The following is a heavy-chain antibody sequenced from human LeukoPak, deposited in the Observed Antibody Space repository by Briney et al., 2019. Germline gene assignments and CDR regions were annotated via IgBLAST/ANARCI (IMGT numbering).Heavy chain of an antibody. CDR2: IIPILGIA. V-gene: IGHV1-69*04. Sequence: SVKVSCKASGGTFSSYAISWVRQAPGQGVEWMGRIIPILGIANYAQKFQGRVTITADKSTSTAYMKLSSLRSEDTAVYYCARERTTVVTWRGRYYGMDVWGQGTTVTVSS. D-gene: IGHD4-23*01. CDR1: GGTFSSYA. J-gene: IGHJ6*02. CDR3: ARERTTVVTWRGRYYGMDV.